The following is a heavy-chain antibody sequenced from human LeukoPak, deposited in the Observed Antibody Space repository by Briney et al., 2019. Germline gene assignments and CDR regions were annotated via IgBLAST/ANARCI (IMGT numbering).Heavy chain of an antibody. CDR3: ARDPNGNYVGAFEM. V-gene: IGHV3-23*01. J-gene: IGHJ3*02. Sequence: GGSLRLSCAASGFSFSSFAMMWVRPAPGMGVELLPAIHCGGEVFFHGHSVRGRFTISRDDSTNTLFLQMNNLRADDSAVYYCARDPNGNYVGAFEMWGPGTTVTVSS. CDR1: GFSFSSFA. D-gene: IGHD4-17*01. CDR2: IHCGGEVF.